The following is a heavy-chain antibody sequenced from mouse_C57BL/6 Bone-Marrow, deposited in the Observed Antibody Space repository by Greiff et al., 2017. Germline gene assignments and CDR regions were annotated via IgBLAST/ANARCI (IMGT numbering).Heavy chain of an antibody. V-gene: IGHV2-2*01. CDR1: GFSLTSYG. CDR2: IWSGGST. D-gene: IGHD2-1*01. CDR3: ARPFYYGNPFAY. J-gene: IGHJ3*01. Sequence: VQVVESGPGLVQPSQSLSITCTASGFSLTSYGVHWVRQSPGKGLEWLGAIWSGGSTDYNAAFISRLSISKDNSKSQVFFKMNSLQADDTAIYYCARPFYYGNPFAYWGQGTLVTVSA.